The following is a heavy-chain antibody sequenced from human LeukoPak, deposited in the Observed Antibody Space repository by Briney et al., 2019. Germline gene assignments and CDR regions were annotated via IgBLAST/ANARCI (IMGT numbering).Heavy chain of an antibody. D-gene: IGHD3-3*01. V-gene: IGHV3-66*01. CDR3: ARFDFWSGYSPLYYYYGMDV. Sequence: PGGSLRLSCAASGFTVSSNYMSWVRQAPGKGLEWVSVIYSGGSTYYADSVKGRFTISRDNSKNTLYLQMNSLRAEDTAVYYCARFDFWSGYSPLYYYYGMDVWGQGTTVTVSS. J-gene: IGHJ6*02. CDR2: IYSGGST. CDR1: GFTVSSNY.